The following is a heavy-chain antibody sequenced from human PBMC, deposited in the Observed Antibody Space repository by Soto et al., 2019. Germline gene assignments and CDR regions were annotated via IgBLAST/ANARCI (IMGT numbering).Heavy chain of an antibody. V-gene: IGHV3-30*18. CDR1: GFTFSSYG. CDR3: AKEGFDSSGYKAFDI. Sequence: QVQLVESGGGVVQPGRSLRLSCAASGFTFSSYGMHWVRQAPGKGLEWVAVISYDGSNKYYADSVKGRFTISRDNSKNTLYLQMNSLRAEDTAVYYCAKEGFDSSGYKAFDIWGQGTMVTVSS. J-gene: IGHJ3*02. CDR2: ISYDGSNK. D-gene: IGHD3-22*01.